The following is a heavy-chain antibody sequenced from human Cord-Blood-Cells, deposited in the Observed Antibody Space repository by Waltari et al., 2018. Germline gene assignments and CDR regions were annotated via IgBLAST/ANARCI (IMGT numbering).Heavy chain of an antibody. CDR1: GYPPPAFS. CDR2: FDPEDGET. Sequence: QVQLVQSGAEVKKPGASVKVSCKVSGYPPPAFSIPRVRQAPGKGLEWMGGFDPEDGETIYAQKFQGRVTMTEDTSTDTAYMELSSLRSEDTAVYYCATASEWELDYWGQGTLVTVSS. CDR3: ATASEWELDY. D-gene: IGHD1-26*01. V-gene: IGHV1-24*01. J-gene: IGHJ4*02.